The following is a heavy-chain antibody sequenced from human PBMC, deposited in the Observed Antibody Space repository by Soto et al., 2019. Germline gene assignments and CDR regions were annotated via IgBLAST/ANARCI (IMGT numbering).Heavy chain of an antibody. CDR1: GGSISSVNIY. Sequence: QVQLQESGPGLVKPSQTLSLTCTVSGGSISSVNIYWSWIRQHPGKGLEWIGYIYYSGSTYYNPSLKSRVTISVDTSKNQFSLKLNSVTAAATAVYYCAREGGDGVDYWGQGTLVTVSS. V-gene: IGHV4-31*03. J-gene: IGHJ4*02. CDR3: AREGGDGVDY. CDR2: IYYSGST. D-gene: IGHD3-16*01.